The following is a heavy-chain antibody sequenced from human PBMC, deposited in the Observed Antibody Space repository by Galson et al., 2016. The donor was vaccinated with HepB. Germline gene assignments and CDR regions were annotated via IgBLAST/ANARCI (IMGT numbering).Heavy chain of an antibody. CDR1: GYNFTNYW. J-gene: IGHJ6*02. V-gene: IGHV5-51*01. CDR2: INPGGSDT. CDR3: ARRGSGIIRGIVAYYDYGMDV. Sequence: QSGAEVKKPGESLKISCKGSGYNFTNYWIGWVRQMPGKGLEWMGIINPGGSDTRYNPSIQGQVIISADKSINSAYLQWSSLEASDSAMYFCARRGSGIIRGIVAYYDYGMDVWGQGTRVAVSS. D-gene: IGHD2-21*01.